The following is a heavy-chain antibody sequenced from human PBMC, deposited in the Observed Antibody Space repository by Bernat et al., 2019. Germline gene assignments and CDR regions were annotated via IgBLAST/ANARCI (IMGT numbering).Heavy chain of an antibody. V-gene: IGHV3-72*01. Sequence: EVQLVESGGGLVQPGGSLRLSCAASGFTFSDHYMDWVRQDPGKGLEWVARIRNKANRYTTEYAASVKGRFTISRDESKNSLYLQMNSLEIDDTAVYYCVRGHWGFDSWGQGTLVSVSS. CDR3: VRGHWGFDS. D-gene: IGHD7-27*01. CDR2: IRNKANRYTT. CDR1: GFTFSDHY. J-gene: IGHJ4*02.